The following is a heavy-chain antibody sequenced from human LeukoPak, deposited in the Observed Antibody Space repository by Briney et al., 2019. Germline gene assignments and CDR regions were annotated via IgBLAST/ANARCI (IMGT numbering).Heavy chain of an antibody. D-gene: IGHD2-15*01. Sequence: PSETLSLTCAVYGGSFSGYYWSWICQPPGKGLEWIGEINHSGSTNYNPSLKSRVTISVDTSKNQFSLKLSSVTAADTAVYYCAVVAATTFSDYWGQGTLVTVSS. J-gene: IGHJ4*02. V-gene: IGHV4-34*01. CDR1: GGSFSGYY. CDR3: AVVAATTFSDY. CDR2: INHSGST.